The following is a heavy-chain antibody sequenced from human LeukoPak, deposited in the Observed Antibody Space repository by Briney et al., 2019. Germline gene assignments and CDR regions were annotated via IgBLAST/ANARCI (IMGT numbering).Heavy chain of an antibody. D-gene: IGHD5-12*01. CDR1: GGSISSYY. J-gene: IGHJ4*02. CDR2: IYTTGST. Sequence: SETLSLTCTVSGGSISSYYWSWIRQPPGKGLEWIGRIYTTGSTNYNPSLKSRVTMSVDTSKNQFSLKLSSVTAADTAVYYCARDMWEYSGSDYWGQGTLVTVSS. CDR3: ARDMWEYSGSDY. V-gene: IGHV4-4*07.